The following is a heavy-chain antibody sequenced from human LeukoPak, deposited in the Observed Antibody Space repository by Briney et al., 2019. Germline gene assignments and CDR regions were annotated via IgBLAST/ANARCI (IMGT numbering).Heavy chain of an antibody. J-gene: IGHJ5*02. V-gene: IGHV4-61*02. Sequence: SQTLSLTCTASGGSISSGPYYWTWIRQPAGKGLEWIGRIYSSGSTNYNPSLKSRVTISVDTSKNQFSLKLSSVTAADTAVYYCAREGLNMVRGIIPKEAWGWFDPWGQGTLATVSS. D-gene: IGHD3-10*01. CDR3: AREGLNMVRGIIPKEAWGWFDP. CDR1: GGSISSGPYY. CDR2: IYSSGST.